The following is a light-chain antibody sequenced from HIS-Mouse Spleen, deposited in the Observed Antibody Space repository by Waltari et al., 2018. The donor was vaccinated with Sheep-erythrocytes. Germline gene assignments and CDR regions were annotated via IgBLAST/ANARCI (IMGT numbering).Light chain of an antibody. V-gene: IGLV2-11*01. Sequence: QSALTQPRSVSGSPGQSVTISCTGTSSDVGGYNYVSWYQQHPGKAPKLMIYDVSKRPSVVPDSFSGSKSGNTASLPISGLQAEDEADYYCCSYAGSYNHVFATGTKVTVL. CDR2: DVS. CDR3: CSYAGSYNHV. CDR1: SSDVGGYNY. J-gene: IGLJ1*01.